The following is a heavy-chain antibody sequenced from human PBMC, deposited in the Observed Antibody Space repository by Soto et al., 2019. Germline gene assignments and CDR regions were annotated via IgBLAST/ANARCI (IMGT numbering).Heavy chain of an antibody. CDR2: INAGNGNT. Sequence: QVQLVQSGAEVKKPGASVKVSCKASGYTFTSYAMHWVRQAPGQGLEWMGWINAGNGNTKYSQKFQGRVTITRDTSASTAYMELSSLRSEDTAVYYCAKTPDRVPDLLDYWGQGTLVTVSS. CDR3: AKTPDRVPDLLDY. D-gene: IGHD2-15*01. J-gene: IGHJ4*02. CDR1: GYTFTSYA. V-gene: IGHV1-3*01.